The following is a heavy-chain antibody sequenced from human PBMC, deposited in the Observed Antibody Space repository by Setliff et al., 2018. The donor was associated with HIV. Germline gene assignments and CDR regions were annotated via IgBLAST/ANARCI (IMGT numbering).Heavy chain of an antibody. J-gene: IGHJ5*02. D-gene: IGHD3-9*01. CDR2: ISDYNSNT. Sequence: ASVKVSCKASGYALTSYSLTWVRQAPGQGLEWMGWISDYNSNTEYAQKFQGRVTMTKDTSTSTAYMELRSLRPDDTAVYFCARRADRFDLWGQGILVTVSS. V-gene: IGHV1-18*01. CDR3: ARRADRFDL. CDR1: GYALTSYS.